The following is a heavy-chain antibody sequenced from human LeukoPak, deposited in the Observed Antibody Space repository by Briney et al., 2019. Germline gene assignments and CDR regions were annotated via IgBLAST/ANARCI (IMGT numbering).Heavy chain of an antibody. V-gene: IGHV4-59*12. D-gene: IGHD3-16*02. J-gene: IGHJ4*02. Sequence: PSETLSHTCTVSGGSISSYYWSWIRQPPGKGLEWIGYIYYSGSTNYNPSLKSRVTISVDTSKNQFSLKLSSVTAADTAVYYCASVIGVRYYFDYWGQGTLVTVSS. CDR1: GGSISSYY. CDR2: IYYSGST. CDR3: ASVIGVRYYFDY.